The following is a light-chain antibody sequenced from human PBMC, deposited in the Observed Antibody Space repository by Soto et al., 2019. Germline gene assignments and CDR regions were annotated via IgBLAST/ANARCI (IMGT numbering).Light chain of an antibody. CDR3: AAWDDSLNAWV. V-gene: IGLV1-44*01. CDR1: SSNIGSTT. Sequence: QPVLTQPPSASGTPGQRVTISCSGSSSNIGSTTVNWYQQLPETAPKLLIYSNSQRPSGVPDRFSGSKSGTSASLAISGLQSEDEADYYCAAWDDSLNAWVFGGGTQLTVL. CDR2: SNS. J-gene: IGLJ7*01.